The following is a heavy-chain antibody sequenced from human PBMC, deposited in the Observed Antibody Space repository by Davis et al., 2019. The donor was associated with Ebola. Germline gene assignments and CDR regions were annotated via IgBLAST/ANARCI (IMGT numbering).Heavy chain of an antibody. D-gene: IGHD2-2*02. J-gene: IGHJ5*02. CDR2: ISGYNGRT. CDR3: ARDGCSDSRCYTRTGNWLDP. V-gene: IGHV1-18*01. CDR1: GYMFTAYG. Sequence: AASVKVSCKTSGYMFTAYGITWVRQAAGQGLEWLGWISGYNGRTNLAQNVQGRVTLTTDTSTSTAYMELTSLRVDDTAVYYCARDGCSDSRCYTRTGNWLDPWGQGTQVTVSS.